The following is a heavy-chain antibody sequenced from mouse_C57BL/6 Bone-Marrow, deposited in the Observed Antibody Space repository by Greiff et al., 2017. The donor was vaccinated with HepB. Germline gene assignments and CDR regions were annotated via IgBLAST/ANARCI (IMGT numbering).Heavy chain of an antibody. J-gene: IGHJ4*01. CDR3: ARSSCYYAMDY. CDR2: IYPRSGNT. Sequence: QVQLQQSGAELARPGASVKLSCKASGYTFTSYGISWVKQRTGQGLEWIGEIYPRSGNTYYNEKFQGKATLTADKSSSTAYMELRSLTSEDSAVYFCARSSCYYAMDYWGQGTSVTVSS. V-gene: IGHV1-81*01. CDR1: GYTFTSYG.